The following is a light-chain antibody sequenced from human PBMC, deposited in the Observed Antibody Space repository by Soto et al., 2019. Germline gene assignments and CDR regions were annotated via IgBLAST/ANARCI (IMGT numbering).Light chain of an antibody. CDR1: QTVSSSY. CDR3: QQYCQKYGRSPPSWT. CDR2: GAS. V-gene: IGKV3-20*01. J-gene: IGKJ1*01. Sequence: ETVLTQSPGTLSLSPGERATLSCRASQTVSSSYLAWYQQKPGQAPRLLIYGASSMATGIPDRFSGSGSGTDFTLTISRLEPEDFAVYYCQQYCQKYGRSPPSWTFGQGTRVEIK.